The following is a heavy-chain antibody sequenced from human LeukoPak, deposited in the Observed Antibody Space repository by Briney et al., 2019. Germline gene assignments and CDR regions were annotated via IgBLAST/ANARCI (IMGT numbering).Heavy chain of an antibody. V-gene: IGHV1-8*01. J-gene: IGHJ4*02. CDR3: ARGFGYSSGWYYFDY. Sequence: GASVRVSCKASGYTFTSYDINWVRQATGQGLEWMGWMNPNSGNTGYAQKFQGRVTMTRNTSISTAYMELSSLRSEDTAVYYCARGFGYSSGWYYFDYWGQGTLVTVSS. CDR1: GYTFTSYD. D-gene: IGHD6-19*01. CDR2: MNPNSGNT.